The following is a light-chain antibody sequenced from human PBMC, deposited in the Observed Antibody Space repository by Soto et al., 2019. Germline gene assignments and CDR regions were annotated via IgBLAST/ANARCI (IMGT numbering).Light chain of an antibody. Sequence: EIVLTQSPGTLSLSPGERATLSCRASQSVSSSSYLAWYPQKPGQAPRLLIYGASSRAAGIPDMFSGSGSGTDFTLTISRLEPEDFAVYYCQQYDSSQAPFGQRTKVEVK. CDR1: QSVSSSSY. CDR2: GAS. V-gene: IGKV3-20*01. CDR3: QQYDSSQAP. J-gene: IGKJ1*01.